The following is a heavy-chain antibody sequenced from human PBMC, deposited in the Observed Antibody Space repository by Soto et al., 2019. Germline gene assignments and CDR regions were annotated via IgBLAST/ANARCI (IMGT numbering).Heavy chain of an antibody. J-gene: IGHJ4*02. CDR1: GFTFSSYS. V-gene: IGHV3-21*01. D-gene: IGHD3-22*01. CDR2: ISSSSSYI. CDR3: ARAENYYDSSGFPFDY. Sequence: GGSLRLSCAASGFTFSSYSMNWVRQAPGKGLEWVSSISSSSSYIYYADSVKSRFTISRDNAKNSLYLQMNSLRAEDTAVYYCARAENYYDSSGFPFDYWGQGTLVTVSS.